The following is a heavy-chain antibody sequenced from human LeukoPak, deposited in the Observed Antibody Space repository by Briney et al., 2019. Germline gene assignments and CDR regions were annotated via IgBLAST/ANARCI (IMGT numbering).Heavy chain of an antibody. Sequence: PSETLSLTCTVSGGSISSYYWSWIRQPAGKGLEWIGRIYTSGSTNYNPSLKSRVTMSVDTSKNQFSLKLSSVTAADTAVYYCARLEQSGETYYYEGWGQGTLVTISS. J-gene: IGHJ4*02. D-gene: IGHD3-22*01. V-gene: IGHV4-4*07. CDR2: IYTSGST. CDR3: ARLEQSGETYYYEG. CDR1: GGSISSYY.